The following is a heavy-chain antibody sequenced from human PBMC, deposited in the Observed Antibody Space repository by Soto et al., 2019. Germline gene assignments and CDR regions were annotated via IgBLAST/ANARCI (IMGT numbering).Heavy chain of an antibody. J-gene: IGHJ5*02. D-gene: IGHD2-15*01. CDR3: AKDGGSEGDFGNWFDP. CDR1: GGTFSNYA. CDR2: IIPIFGTR. V-gene: IGHV1-69*15. Sequence: QVQLVQSGAEVKKPGSSVKVSCKASGGTFSNYAITWVRQAPGQGLEWLGRIIPIFGTRDYAQKFQDRVTSTADDSTTTADMELSSLRSDDTAVYYCAKDGGSEGDFGNWFDPWGQGTLVTVSS.